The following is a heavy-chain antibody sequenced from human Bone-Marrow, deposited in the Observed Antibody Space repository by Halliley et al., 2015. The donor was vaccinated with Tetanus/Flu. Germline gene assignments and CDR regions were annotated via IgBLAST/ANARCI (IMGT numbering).Heavy chain of an antibody. V-gene: IGHV3-30-3*01. D-gene: IGHD2-2*01. Sequence: TASGFRFNNYEMFWVRQAPGKGLEWLASISDDGNRKFYPDSVKGRLTVSRDNFKNTLYLQINSLTTEDSAVYYCARGCNSATCYLGNPWGQGTLLTVSS. J-gene: IGHJ5*02. CDR2: ISDDGNRK. CDR1: GFRFNNYE. CDR3: ARGCNSATCYLGNP.